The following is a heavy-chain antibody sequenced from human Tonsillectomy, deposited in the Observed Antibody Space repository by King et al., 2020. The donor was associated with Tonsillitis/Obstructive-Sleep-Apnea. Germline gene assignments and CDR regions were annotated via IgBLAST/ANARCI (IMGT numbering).Heavy chain of an antibody. Sequence: QLVQSGAEVKKPGESLRISCKGSRYIFTNYWISWVRQMPGKGLEWMGRIDPGDSYTNYSPSFQGHVTISADKSISTAYLQWSSLKASDTAMYYCARRNGPYDSSAYYYFWGQGTLVTVSS. CDR1: RYIFTNYW. CDR3: ARRNGPYDSSAYYYF. CDR2: IDPGDSYT. V-gene: IGHV5-10-1*01. D-gene: IGHD3-22*01. J-gene: IGHJ4*02.